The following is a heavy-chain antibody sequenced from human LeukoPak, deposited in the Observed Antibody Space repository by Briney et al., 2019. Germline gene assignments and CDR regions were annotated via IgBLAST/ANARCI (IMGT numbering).Heavy chain of an antibody. CDR1: GFTLSSYA. CDR2: NSRSGGST. D-gene: IGHD3-10*02. CDR3: AKSHTMFPQAARDEYFDH. V-gene: IGHV3-23*01. J-gene: IGHJ1*01. Sequence: PGGSLRLSCASSGFTLSSYAMIWVRQAPGKGLEWVSTNSRSGGSTYYADSVKGRSTISRDNSKNTVYLQMNSLRAEDTATYYCAKSHTMFPQAARDEYFDHWGQGTLVTVFS.